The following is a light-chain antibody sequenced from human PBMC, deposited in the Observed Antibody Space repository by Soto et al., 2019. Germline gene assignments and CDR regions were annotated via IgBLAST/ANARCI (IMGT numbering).Light chain of an antibody. CDR3: LQDYNYPGT. J-gene: IGKJ1*01. CDR1: QGIRNE. Sequence: AIQMTQSPSSLSASVGDRVTITCRASQGIRNEVGWYQQKPGKAPKLLIYAESSLQSGVPSRVSGRGSGTDFTLTISSPQAEDCATDNWLQDYNYPGTGGQGTEAETK. V-gene: IGKV1-6*01. CDR2: AES.